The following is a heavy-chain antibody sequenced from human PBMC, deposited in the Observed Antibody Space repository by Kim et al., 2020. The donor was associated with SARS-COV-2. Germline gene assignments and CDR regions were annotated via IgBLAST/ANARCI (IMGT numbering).Heavy chain of an antibody. J-gene: IGHJ4*02. Sequence: SVKGRFTISRDNSKNTLYLQMNSLRAEDTAVYYCARARCSGGSCYAHFDYWGQGTLVTVSS. D-gene: IGHD2-15*01. CDR3: ARARCSGGSCYAHFDY. V-gene: IGHV3-30*07.